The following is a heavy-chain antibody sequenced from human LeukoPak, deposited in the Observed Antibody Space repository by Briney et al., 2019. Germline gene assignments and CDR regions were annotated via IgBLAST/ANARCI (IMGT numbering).Heavy chain of an antibody. J-gene: IGHJ5*02. D-gene: IGHD4-23*01. CDR2: ISTYNGNT. CDR3: ARVPTVANNWFDP. Sequence: ASVKGSRKASGYTFTNYGINWVRQAPGQGLEWMGWISTYNGNTNYAQNFQGRVTMTTDTSTSTAYMGLRTLRSDDTAVYYCARVPTVANNWFDPWGQGTLVTVSS. CDR1: GYTFTNYG. V-gene: IGHV1-18*01.